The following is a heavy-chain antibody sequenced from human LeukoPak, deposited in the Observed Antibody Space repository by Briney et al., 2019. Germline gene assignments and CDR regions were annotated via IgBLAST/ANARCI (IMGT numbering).Heavy chain of an antibody. J-gene: IGHJ3*02. CDR2: IYYSGST. CDR1: GGSISSYY. Sequence: SETLSLTCTVSGGSISSYYWSWLRQPPGKGLEWIGYIYYSGSTNYNPSLKSRVTISVDTSKNQFSLKLRSVTAADTVVDYCARDRIRVAFDIWGQGTMVTVSS. V-gene: IGHV4-59*01. D-gene: IGHD3-3*02. CDR3: ARDRIRVAFDI.